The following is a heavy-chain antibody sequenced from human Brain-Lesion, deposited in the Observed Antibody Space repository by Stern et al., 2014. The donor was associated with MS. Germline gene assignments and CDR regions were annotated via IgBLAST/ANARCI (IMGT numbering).Heavy chain of an antibody. V-gene: IGHV4-4*02. D-gene: IGHD6-13*01. J-gene: IGHJ4*02. CDR2: SDHSGST. CDR1: GGSISSSNW. Sequence: QVQLQESGPGLVKPSGTLSLTCAVSGGSISSSNWWSWVRQSPGKGLEWIGESDHSGSTIYNPSLKSRVTASVATSKNRFSLNLRSVPAADTAVYFCARFPASRPHVFDSWGQGTLVTVSS. CDR3: ARFPASRPHVFDS.